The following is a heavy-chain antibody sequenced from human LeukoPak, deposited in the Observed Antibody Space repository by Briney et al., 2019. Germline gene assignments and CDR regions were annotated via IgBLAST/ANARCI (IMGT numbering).Heavy chain of an antibody. CDR3: TTPRDLGYYYYGMDV. CDR1: GFTFGDYA. V-gene: IGHV3-49*04. D-gene: IGHD3-3*01. Sequence: PGGSLRLSCTAYGFTFGDYAMSWVRQAPGKGLEWVGFIRSKAYGGTTEYAASVKGRFTISRDDSKSIAYLQMNSLKTEDTAVYYCTTPRDLGYYYYGMDVWGQGTTVTVSS. J-gene: IGHJ6*02. CDR2: IRSKAYGGTT.